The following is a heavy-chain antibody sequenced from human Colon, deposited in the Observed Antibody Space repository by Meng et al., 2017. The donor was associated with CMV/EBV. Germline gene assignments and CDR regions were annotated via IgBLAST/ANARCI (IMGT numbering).Heavy chain of an antibody. CDR3: ASHSSYVWGSHH. CDR2: MDPTTGRT. CDR1: GYSFTGYY. D-gene: IGHD3-16*01. J-gene: IGHJ1*01. V-gene: IGHV1-2*02. Sequence: QVPLVESGEWVRMPGASVKVSCKASGYSFTGYYIHWVRQAPGQGLDWMGWMDPTTGRTDYAQKFQGTVTMTRDTSIRTAYLVLSRLTSDDTAVYYCASHSSYVWGSHHWGQGTLVTVSS.